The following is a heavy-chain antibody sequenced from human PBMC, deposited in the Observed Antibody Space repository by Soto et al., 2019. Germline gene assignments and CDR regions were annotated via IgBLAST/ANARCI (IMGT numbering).Heavy chain of an antibody. CDR3: AETMGGSGAYVS. V-gene: IGHV1-18*01. CDR2: ISNYNGIT. Sequence: QVELVQSGAEVKKPGASVKVSCKASGYNFTSYGISWLRQAPGEGLEWMGWISNYNGITNYAQKVQGRVTLTTDRSTSTAYMELRSLRSDETAVYYCAETMGGSGAYVSWGQGTLVTVSS. D-gene: IGHD3-10*01. J-gene: IGHJ4*02. CDR1: GYNFTSYG.